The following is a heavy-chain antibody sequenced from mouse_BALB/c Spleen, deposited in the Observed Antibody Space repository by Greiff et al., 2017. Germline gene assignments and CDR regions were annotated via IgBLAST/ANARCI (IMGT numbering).Heavy chain of an antibody. D-gene: IGHD2-10*02. J-gene: IGHJ2*01. CDR3: ARRWYGNYLDY. Sequence: QVQLQQSGAELAKPGASVKMSCTASGYTFTSYWMHWVKQRPGQGLEWIGYINPSTGYTEYNQKFKDKATLTADKSSSTAYMQLSSLTSEDSAVYYCARRWYGNYLDYWGQGTTLTVSS. CDR2: INPSTGYT. CDR1: GYTFTSYW. V-gene: IGHV1-7*01.